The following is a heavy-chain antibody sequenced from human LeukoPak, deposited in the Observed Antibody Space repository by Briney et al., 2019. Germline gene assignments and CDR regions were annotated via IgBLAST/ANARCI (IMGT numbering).Heavy chain of an antibody. Sequence: SETLSLTCTVSGGSITSSTYYWGWIRQTPGKGLEWIGSIYYSGSTYYNPSLKSRVTISVDTSKNQFSLKLSSVTAADTAMYYCARRDSSSSLIPLAMRAFESYNWFDPWGQGTLVTVSS. V-gene: IGHV4-39*07. CDR2: IYYSGST. CDR1: GGSITSSTYY. J-gene: IGHJ5*02. D-gene: IGHD6-6*01. CDR3: ARRDSSSSLIPLAMRAFESYNWFDP.